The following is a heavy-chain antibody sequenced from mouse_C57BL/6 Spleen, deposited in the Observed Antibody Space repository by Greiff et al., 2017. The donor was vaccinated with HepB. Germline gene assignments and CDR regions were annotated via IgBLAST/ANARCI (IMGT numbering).Heavy chain of an antibody. CDR1: GYTFTSYW. CDR2: IDPSDSET. D-gene: IGHD4-1*01. Sequence: QVQLQQPGAELVRPGSSVKLSCKASGYTFTSYWMHWVKQRPIQGLEWIGNIDPSDSETHYNQKFKDKATLTVDKSSSTAYMQLRSLTSEDSAVYYCARNWDDAMDYWGQGTSVTVSS. J-gene: IGHJ4*01. V-gene: IGHV1-52*01. CDR3: ARNWDDAMDY.